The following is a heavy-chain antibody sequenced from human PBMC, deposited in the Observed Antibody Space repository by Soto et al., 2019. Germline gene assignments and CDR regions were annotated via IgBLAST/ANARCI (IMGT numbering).Heavy chain of an antibody. CDR2: TYPRGNA. J-gene: IGHJ3*02. Sequence: SETLSLTCAISGDSISSGSDSWNWIRKPPGKGLEWIGYTYPRGNAYHNPSLKSRVTISVDMSKNQFSLQLRSVTAADTAVYYCARATQYYFDRSGYPTGPHFAFDIWGQGTMVTVSS. CDR3: ARATQYYFDRSGYPTGPHFAFDI. CDR1: GDSISSGSDS. D-gene: IGHD3-22*01. V-gene: IGHV4-30-2*01.